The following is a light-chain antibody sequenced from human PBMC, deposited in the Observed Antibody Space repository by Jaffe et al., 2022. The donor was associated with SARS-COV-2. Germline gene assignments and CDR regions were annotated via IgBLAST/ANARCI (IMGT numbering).Light chain of an antibody. CDR3: QQYYGSPFT. Sequence: DIVMTQSPDSLAVSLGERATINCKSSQSVLYSSNNKSFLAWFQQKPGQPPKLLIYWASTRESGVPDRFSGSGSGTDFTLTISSLQAEDVAVYYCQQYYGSPFTFGPGTKVDIK. CDR2: WAS. CDR1: QSVLYSSNNKSF. J-gene: IGKJ3*01. V-gene: IGKV4-1*01.